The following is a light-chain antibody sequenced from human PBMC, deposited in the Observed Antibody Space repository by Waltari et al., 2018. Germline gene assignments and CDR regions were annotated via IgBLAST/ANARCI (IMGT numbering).Light chain of an antibody. CDR3: NSYTGSSSWV. CDR1: SSDVGFYNY. J-gene: IGLJ3*02. V-gene: IGLV2-14*01. CDR2: DVS. Sequence: QSALTQPASVSGSPGQSIPISCTGTSSDVGFYNYVSWYQQHPAKAPKLIIYDVSERPSGVSDRFSGSKSGNTASLTISGLQAEDEADYYCNSYTGSSSWVFGGGTKLAVL.